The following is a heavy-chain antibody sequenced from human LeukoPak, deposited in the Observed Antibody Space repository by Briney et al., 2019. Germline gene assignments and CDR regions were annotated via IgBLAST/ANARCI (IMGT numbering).Heavy chain of an antibody. J-gene: IGHJ3*02. CDR1: GDSVSSNNAA. CDR2: TYSRSKWYK. Sequence: SQTLSLTCAISGDSVSSNNAAWSWIRQSPARGLEWLGRTYSRSKWYKDYAVSGKGRIIINPDTSKNQFSLQLNSVTPEDTAVYYCARALDEGDAFDIWGQGTIVTVSS. CDR3: ARALDEGDAFDI. V-gene: IGHV6-1*01.